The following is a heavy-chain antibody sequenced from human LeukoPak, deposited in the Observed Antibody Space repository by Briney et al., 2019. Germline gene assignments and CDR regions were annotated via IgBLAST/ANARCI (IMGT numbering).Heavy chain of an antibody. Sequence: GGSLRLSCAASGFTFSSYEMNWVRQAPGKGLEWVSYISSSSSTIYYADSVKGRFTISRDNAKNSLYLQMNSLRAEDTAVYYCARVPYYYDSSGPDWYFDLWGRGTLVTVSS. V-gene: IGHV3-48*01. CDR2: ISSSSSTI. D-gene: IGHD3-22*01. CDR3: ARVPYYYDSSGPDWYFDL. CDR1: GFTFSSYE. J-gene: IGHJ2*01.